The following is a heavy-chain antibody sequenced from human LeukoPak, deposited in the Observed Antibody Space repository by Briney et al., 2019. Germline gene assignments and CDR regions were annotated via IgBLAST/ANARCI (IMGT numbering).Heavy chain of an antibody. CDR3: ARDSYPSPHVDTAEY. D-gene: IGHD5-18*01. CDR2: ISYDGSNK. Sequence: PGGSLRLSCAASGFTFSSYAMHWVRQAPGKGLEWVAVISYDGSNKYYADSVKGRFTISRDNSKNTLYLQMNSLRAEDTAVYYCARDSYPSPHVDTAEYWGQGTLVTVSS. CDR1: GFTFSSYA. V-gene: IGHV3-30-3*01. J-gene: IGHJ4*02.